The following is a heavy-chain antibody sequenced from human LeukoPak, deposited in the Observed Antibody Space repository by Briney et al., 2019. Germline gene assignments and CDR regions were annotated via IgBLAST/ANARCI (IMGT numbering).Heavy chain of an antibody. D-gene: IGHD7-27*01. V-gene: IGHV1-18*01. CDR1: GYTFTTYG. Sequence: GASVKVSCKTSGYTFTTYGISWVRQAPGQGLEWMGWISGYNGNTNYAQKRQGRVTMTTDTSTSTAHMELRSLRSDDTAVYYCARGGDGHRWGRRFDAFDIWGQGTMVTVSS. CDR3: ARGGDGHRWGRRFDAFDI. CDR2: ISGYNGNT. J-gene: IGHJ3*02.